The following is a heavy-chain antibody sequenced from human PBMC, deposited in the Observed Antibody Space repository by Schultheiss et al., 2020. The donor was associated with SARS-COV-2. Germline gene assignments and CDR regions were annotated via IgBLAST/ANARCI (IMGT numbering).Heavy chain of an antibody. CDR1: GGSISSGGYS. J-gene: IGHJ4*02. CDR3: ARIIAAAGGGFDY. CDR2: IYYSGST. V-gene: IGHV4-30-4*07. D-gene: IGHD6-13*01. Sequence: SQTLSLTCAVSGGSISSGGYSWSWIRQPPGKGLEWIGYIYYSGSTNYNPSLKSRVTISVDTSKNQFSLKLSSVTAADTAVYYCARIIAAAGGGFDYWGQGTLVTVSS.